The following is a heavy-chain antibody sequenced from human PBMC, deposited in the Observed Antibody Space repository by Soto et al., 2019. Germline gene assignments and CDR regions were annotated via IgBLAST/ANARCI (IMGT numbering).Heavy chain of an antibody. V-gene: IGHV3-23*01. D-gene: IGHD5-12*01. CDR3: ARVRDSGYDPDAFDI. J-gene: IGHJ3*02. Sequence: GGSLRLSCAASGFTFSSYAMSWVRQAPGKGLEWVSAISGSGGSTYYADSVKGRFTISRDNSKNTLYLQMNSLRAEDTAVYYCARVRDSGYDPDAFDIWGPGTMVTVSS. CDR2: ISGSGGST. CDR1: GFTFSSYA.